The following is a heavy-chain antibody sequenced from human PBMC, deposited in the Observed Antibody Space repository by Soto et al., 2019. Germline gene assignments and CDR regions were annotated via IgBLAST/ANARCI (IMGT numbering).Heavy chain of an antibody. J-gene: IGHJ4*02. CDR1: GFTFSSYG. V-gene: IGHV3-30*18. Sequence: QVQLVESGGGVVQPGRSLRLSCAASGFTFSSYGMHWVRQAPGKGLEWVAVISYDGSNKFYADSVKGRFTISRDNSKNTLYLQMNSLRAEDTAVYYCAKAPGPQYFDYWGQGTLVTVSS. CDR2: ISYDGSNK. CDR3: AKAPGPQYFDY.